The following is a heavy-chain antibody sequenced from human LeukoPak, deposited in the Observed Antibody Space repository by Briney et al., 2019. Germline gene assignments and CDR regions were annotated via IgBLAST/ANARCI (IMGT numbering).Heavy chain of an antibody. J-gene: IGHJ6*02. D-gene: IGHD5-18*01. CDR3: ARAPYSYYGMDV. CDR2: IYYSGST. V-gene: IGHV4-39*01. Sequence: SETLSLTCTVSGGSISSSSYYWGWIRQPPRKGLEWIGSIYYSGSTYYNPSLKSRVTISVDTSKNQFSLKLSSVTAADTAVYYCARAPYSYYGMDVWGQGTTVTVSS. CDR1: GGSISSSSYY.